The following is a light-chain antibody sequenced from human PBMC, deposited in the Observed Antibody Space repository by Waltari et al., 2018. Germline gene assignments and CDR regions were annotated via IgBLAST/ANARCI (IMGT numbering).Light chain of an antibody. CDR1: QSLSSSY. CDR2: AAY. CDR3: QQDFNSIT. Sequence: EIVMRQSPATLSLSPGERATLSCRASQSLSSSYLSWYQQKPGQAPRLLIYAAYTRATGIPARFSGSGSGTDFTLTISSQQPEDFAVYYCQQDFNSITFGPGTKVDIK. J-gene: IGKJ3*01. V-gene: IGKV3D-7*01.